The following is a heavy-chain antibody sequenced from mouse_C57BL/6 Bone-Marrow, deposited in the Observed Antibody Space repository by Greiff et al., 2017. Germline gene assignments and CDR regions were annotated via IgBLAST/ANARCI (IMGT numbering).Heavy chain of an antibody. CDR1: GFSLTSYG. J-gene: IGHJ3*01. Sequence: QVQLKESGPGLVQPSQSLSITCTVSGFSLTSYGVPWVRQSPGKGLEWLGVIWSGGSTDYNAAFISRLSISKDNSKSQVFFKMNSLQADDTAIYYCARKGYDGWAWFAYWGQGTLVTVSA. D-gene: IGHD2-3*01. CDR3: ARKGYDGWAWFAY. CDR2: IWSGGST. V-gene: IGHV2-2*01.